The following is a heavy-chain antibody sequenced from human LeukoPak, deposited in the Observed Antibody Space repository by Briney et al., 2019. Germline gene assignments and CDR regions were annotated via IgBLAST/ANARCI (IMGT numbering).Heavy chain of an antibody. Sequence: PGGSLRLSCAASGFTFSDYAMRWVRQAPGEGLEWVAVISFDGSNKYYADSVKGRFTISRDSSKNTLYLQMNSLRAEDTAVYYCAKASCSSSSCYYFDNWGQGTLVTVSS. CDR3: AKASCSSSSCYYFDN. D-gene: IGHD2-2*01. CDR1: GFTFSDYA. J-gene: IGHJ4*02. CDR2: ISFDGSNK. V-gene: IGHV3-30-3*01.